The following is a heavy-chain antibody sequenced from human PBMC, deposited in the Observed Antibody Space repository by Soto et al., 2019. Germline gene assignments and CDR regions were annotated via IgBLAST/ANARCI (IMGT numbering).Heavy chain of an antibody. CDR2: IEPSGGSK. V-gene: IGHV1-46*01. Sequence: ASVKVSCKASGYTFTSYYMHWVRQAPGQGLEWMGVIEPSGGSKSYTQKFQDRITMTRDTSTSTVYMELRSLRSDDTAIYYCTREGSAPYYYYGMDAWGQGTTVTVSS. CDR1: GYTFTSYY. J-gene: IGHJ6*02. CDR3: TREGSAPYYYYGMDA. D-gene: IGHD3-10*01.